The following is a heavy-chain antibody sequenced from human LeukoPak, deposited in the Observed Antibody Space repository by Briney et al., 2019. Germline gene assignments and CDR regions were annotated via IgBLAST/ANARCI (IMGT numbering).Heavy chain of an antibody. CDR3: ARELGDDYESSP. CDR1: GGTFSSYA. J-gene: IGHJ5*02. CDR2: IIPIFGIA. D-gene: IGHD4-17*01. Sequence: ASVKVSCKASGGTFSSYAISWVREAPGQGVEWMGRIIPIFGIANYAQKFQGRVTITADKSTSTAYMKLSSLRSEDTAVYYCARELGDDYESSPWGQGTLVIVSS. V-gene: IGHV1-69*04.